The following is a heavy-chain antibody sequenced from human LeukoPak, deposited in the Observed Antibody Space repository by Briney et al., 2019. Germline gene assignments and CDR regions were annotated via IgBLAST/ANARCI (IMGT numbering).Heavy chain of an antibody. CDR2: ISGSGGST. Sequence: TGGSLRLSCAASGFTFSSYAMNWVRQAPGKRLEWVSAISGSGGSTYYADSVKGRFTISRDNSKNTLYLQMNSLRAEDTAVYFCAKRYYQDSSGYLGSIDYWGQGTLVTVSS. CDR3: AKRYYQDSSGYLGSIDY. V-gene: IGHV3-23*01. CDR1: GFTFSSYA. D-gene: IGHD3-22*01. J-gene: IGHJ4*02.